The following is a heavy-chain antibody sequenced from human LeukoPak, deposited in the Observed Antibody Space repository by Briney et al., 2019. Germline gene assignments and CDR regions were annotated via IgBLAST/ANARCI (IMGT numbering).Heavy chain of an antibody. CDR1: GFTVSSSY. J-gene: IGHJ2*01. D-gene: IGHD7-27*01. CDR3: ARAAGDRIGYHDL. Sequence: GRSLRLSCAASGFTVSSSYMSWVRQAPGKGLEWVSVLYSGGDIYYAGSVKGRFTISRDNSKNTLYLQMNTLRAEDTAVYYCARAAGDRIGYHDLWGRGTLVTVSS. V-gene: IGHV3-53*01. CDR2: LYSGGDI.